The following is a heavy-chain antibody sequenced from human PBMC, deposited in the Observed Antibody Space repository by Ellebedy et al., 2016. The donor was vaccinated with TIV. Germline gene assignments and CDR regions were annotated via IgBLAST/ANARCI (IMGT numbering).Heavy chain of an antibody. CDR2: ISWHGQNI. CDR3: AKEGSGVTHVDA. Sequence: SLKISCAASGFTFSTYAMTWVRQTPGKGLEWVSGISWHGQNIGYSNSVKGRFTISRDNTKNALYLQMNSLRVDDTARYYCAKEGSGVTHVDAWGQGTLVTVSS. V-gene: IGHV3-9*01. CDR1: GFTFSTYA. D-gene: IGHD2-21*02. J-gene: IGHJ5*02.